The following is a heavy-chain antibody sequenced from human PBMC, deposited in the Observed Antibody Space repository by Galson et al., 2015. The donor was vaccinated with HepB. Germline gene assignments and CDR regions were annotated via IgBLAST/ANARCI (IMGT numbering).Heavy chain of an antibody. V-gene: IGHV4-61*01. CDR1: GGSVSSGSYY. CDR3: ARGSSGYYMLVYYFDY. Sequence: ETLSLTCTVSGGSVSSGSYYWSWIRQPPGKGLEWIGYIYYSGSTNYNPSLKSRVTISVDTSKNQFSLKLSSVTAADTAVYYCARGSSGYYMLVYYFDYWGQGTLVTVSS. J-gene: IGHJ4*02. D-gene: IGHD3-22*01. CDR2: IYYSGST.